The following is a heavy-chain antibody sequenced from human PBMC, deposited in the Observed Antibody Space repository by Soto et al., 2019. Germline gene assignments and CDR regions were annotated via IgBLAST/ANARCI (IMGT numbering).Heavy chain of an antibody. Sequence: QVQLQESGPGLVKPSETLSLTCTVSGGSINNYYWSWIRQPPGKGLEWIGYIFYSGSTNYNPSLKSRVTISVDTSKNQFSLRLSSVTAADTAMYYCARGTTVTSTYYYYYGMDVWGQGTTVTVSS. J-gene: IGHJ6*02. CDR1: GGSINNYY. D-gene: IGHD4-17*01. CDR3: ARGTTVTSTYYYYYGMDV. CDR2: IFYSGST. V-gene: IGHV4-59*01.